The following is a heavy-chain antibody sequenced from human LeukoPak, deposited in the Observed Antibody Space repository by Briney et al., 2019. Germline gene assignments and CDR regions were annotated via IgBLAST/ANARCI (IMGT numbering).Heavy chain of an antibody. CDR3: ARQSYYYDSSGYYSFDAFDI. J-gene: IGHJ3*02. V-gene: IGHV4-39*01. CDR1: GGSISSSSYY. Sequence: SETLSLTCTVSGGSISSSSYYWGWIRQPPGKGLEWIGSIYYSGSTYYNPSLKSRVTISVDTSKNQFSLKLSSVTAADTAVYYCARQSYYYDSSGYYSFDAFDIWGQGTMVTVSS. D-gene: IGHD3-22*01. CDR2: IYYSGST.